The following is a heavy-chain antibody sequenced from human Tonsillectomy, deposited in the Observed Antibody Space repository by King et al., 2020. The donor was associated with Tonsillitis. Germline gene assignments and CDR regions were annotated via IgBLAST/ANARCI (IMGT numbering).Heavy chain of an antibody. CDR2: INSDGSST. CDR1: GFTFSSYW. Sequence: VQLVESGGGLVQPGGSLRLSCAASGFTFSSYWMHWVRQAPGKGLVWVSRINSDGSSTSYADSVKGRFTISRDNAKNTLYLQMNSLRAEDTAVYYCARGNEESQWFGELLGLYCMDVWGQGTTVTVSS. J-gene: IGHJ6*02. CDR3: ARGNEESQWFGELLGLYCMDV. V-gene: IGHV3-74*01. D-gene: IGHD3-10*01.